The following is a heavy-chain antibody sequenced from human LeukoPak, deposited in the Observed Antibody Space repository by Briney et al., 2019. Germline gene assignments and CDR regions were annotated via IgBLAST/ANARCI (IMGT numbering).Heavy chain of an antibody. CDR3: AKDRSSGYYDFWSGSSGFDP. J-gene: IGHJ5*02. V-gene: IGHV3-23*01. CDR1: GFTFSSYA. CDR2: ISGSGGST. D-gene: IGHD3-3*01. Sequence: GGSLRLSCAASGFTFSSYAMSWVRQAPGKGLEWVSAISGSGGSTYYADSVKGRFTISRDNSKNTLYLQMNSLRAEDTAVYYCAKDRSSGYYDFWSGSSGFDPWGQGTLVTVSS.